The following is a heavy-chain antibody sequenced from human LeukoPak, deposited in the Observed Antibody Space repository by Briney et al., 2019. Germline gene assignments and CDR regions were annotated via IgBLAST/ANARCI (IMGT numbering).Heavy chain of an antibody. CDR2: IIPIFGTA. CDR1: GGTFSSYA. CDR3: ARDHCSGGSCNWFDP. V-gene: IGHV1-69*13. J-gene: IGHJ5*02. Sequence: GASVKVSCKASGGTFSSYAISWVRQAPGQGLEWMGGIIPIFGTANYAQKFQGRVTITADESTSTAYMELSSLRSEDTAVYYCARDHCSGGSCNWFDPWGRGTLVTVSS. D-gene: IGHD2-15*01.